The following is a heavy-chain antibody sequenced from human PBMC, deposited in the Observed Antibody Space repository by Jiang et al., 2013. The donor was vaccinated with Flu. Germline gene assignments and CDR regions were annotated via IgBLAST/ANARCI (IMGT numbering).Heavy chain of an antibody. Sequence: SVKVSCRASGYELLSTMLCIGXARPPAKNLIGWDGSTLAMVTQNIHRSSQGRVTITRDSSASTAYMELSSLRSEDTAVYYCAKPEGNDYGDYVLNYHYYHMDVWGQGTTVTVSS. V-gene: IGHV1-3*01. CDR2: STLAMVT. J-gene: IGHJ6*02. CDR1: GYELLSTML. CDR3: AKPEGNDYGDYVLNYHYYHMDV. D-gene: IGHD4-17*01.